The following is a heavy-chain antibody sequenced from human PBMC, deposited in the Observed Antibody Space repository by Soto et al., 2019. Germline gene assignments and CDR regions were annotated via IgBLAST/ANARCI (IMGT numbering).Heavy chain of an antibody. Sequence: QVHLVQSGAEVKKPGASVKVFCQGSGYAFTTYGITWVRQAPGQGLEWMGWISAHIGNPNYEQKLQGRVAVTRATSSSTAYMVLRSVRYDDSDVYFCTRGMYGDYWGQGALVTVTS. J-gene: IGHJ4*02. V-gene: IGHV1-18*01. CDR1: GYAFTTYG. D-gene: IGHD2-8*01. CDR2: ISAHIGNP. CDR3: TRGMYGDY.